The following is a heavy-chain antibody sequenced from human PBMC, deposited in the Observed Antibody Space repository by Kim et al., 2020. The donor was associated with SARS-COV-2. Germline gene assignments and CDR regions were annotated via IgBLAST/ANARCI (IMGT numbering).Heavy chain of an antibody. J-gene: IGHJ1*01. Sequence: GGSLRLSCAASGFTFSSYGMHWVRQAPGKGLEWVAVISYDGSNKYYADSVKGRFTISRDNSKNTLYLQMNSLRAEDTAVYYCAKDGDYYDSSGYYSGEYFQHWGQGTLVTVSS. V-gene: IGHV3-30*18. CDR2: ISYDGSNK. D-gene: IGHD3-22*01. CDR3: AKDGDYYDSSGYYSGEYFQH. CDR1: GFTFSSYG.